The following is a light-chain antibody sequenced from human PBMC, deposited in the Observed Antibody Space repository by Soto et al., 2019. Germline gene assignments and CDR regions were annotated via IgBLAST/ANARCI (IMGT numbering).Light chain of an antibody. CDR3: AAWDDSLSGFYV. CDR2: RNN. J-gene: IGLJ1*01. V-gene: IGLV1-47*01. Sequence: QLVLTQPPSASGTPGQRVTIYCSGSSSNIGSNYVYGYQQLPGTAPKLLIYRNNQRPSGVPDRFSGSKSGTSASLAISGLRSEDEADYYCAAWDDSLSGFYVFGTGTKLTVL. CDR1: SSNIGSNY.